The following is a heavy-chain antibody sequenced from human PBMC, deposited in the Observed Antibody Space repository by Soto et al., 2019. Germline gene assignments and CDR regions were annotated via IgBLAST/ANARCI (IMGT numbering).Heavy chain of an antibody. J-gene: IGHJ4*02. CDR3: ARDVEHYDSSGYYLGY. CDR2: IIPIFGTA. Sequence: QVQLVQSGAEVKKPGSSVKVSCKASGGTFSSYAISWVRQAPGQGLEWMGGIIPIFGTANYAQKFQGRVTIAADESTSTAYMELSSLRSEDTAVYYCARDVEHYDSSGYYLGYWGQGTLVTVSS. CDR1: GGTFSSYA. D-gene: IGHD3-22*01. V-gene: IGHV1-69*01.